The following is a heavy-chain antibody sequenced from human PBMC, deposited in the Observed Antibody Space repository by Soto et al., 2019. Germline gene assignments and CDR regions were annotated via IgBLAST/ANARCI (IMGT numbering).Heavy chain of an antibody. CDR3: ARDSPVAVAGHDAFDI. CDR2: IIPILGIA. Sequence: SVKVSCKASGGTFSSYTISWVRQAPGQGLEWMGRIIPILGIANYAQKFQGRVTITADKSTSTAYMGLSSLRSEDTAVYYCARDSPVAVAGHDAFDIWGQGTMVTVSS. V-gene: IGHV1-69*04. CDR1: GGTFSSYT. D-gene: IGHD6-19*01. J-gene: IGHJ3*02.